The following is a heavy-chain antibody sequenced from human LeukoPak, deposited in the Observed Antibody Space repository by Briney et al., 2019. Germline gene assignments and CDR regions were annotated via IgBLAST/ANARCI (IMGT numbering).Heavy chain of an antibody. J-gene: IGHJ4*02. V-gene: IGHV7-4-1*02. CDR1: GYTFTSYA. Sequence: ASVKVSCKASGYTFTSYAMNWVRQAPGQGLEWMGWINTNTGNPTYAQGFTGRFVFSLDTSVSTAYLQISSLKAEDTAVYYCARDKWELPRASYFDYWGQGTLVTVFS. D-gene: IGHD1-26*01. CDR2: INTNTGNP. CDR3: ARDKWELPRASYFDY.